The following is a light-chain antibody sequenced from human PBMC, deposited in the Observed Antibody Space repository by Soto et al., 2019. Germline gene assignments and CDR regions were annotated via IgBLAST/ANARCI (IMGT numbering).Light chain of an antibody. CDR1: QSVSRSY. J-gene: IGKJ2*01. CDR3: HQYGTSPPYT. CDR2: GAS. V-gene: IGKV3-20*01. Sequence: EIVLTQSPGTLSLSPGERATLSCRASQSVSRSYLAWYQQTPGQAPRLLIYGASSRDTGIPDRFSGSGSGTDFTLTISRLEPEDFAVYYCHQYGTSPPYTFGQGTNLEIK.